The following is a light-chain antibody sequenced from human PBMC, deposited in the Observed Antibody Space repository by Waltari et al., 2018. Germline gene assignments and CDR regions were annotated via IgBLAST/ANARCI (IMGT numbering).Light chain of an antibody. V-gene: IGKV3-15*01. J-gene: IGKJ4*01. Sequence: VAMTQSPATLSVSPGERVTISCRASQSISINLAWSQQKPGQAPRLLIFGANNRATGTPTRFSGRGSVTDFTLTISSLQSEDFAVYYCQQYNDWSLLTFGGGTRVEIK. CDR3: QQYNDWSLLT. CDR2: GAN. CDR1: QSISIN.